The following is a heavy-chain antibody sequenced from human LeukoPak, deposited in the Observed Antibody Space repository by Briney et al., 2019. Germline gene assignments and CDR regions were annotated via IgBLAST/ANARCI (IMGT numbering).Heavy chain of an antibody. Sequence: GGSLRLSCAASGFTFSNYYMSWIRRAPGKGLEWISYISISGYSTYYADSVKGRFTISRDNAKNSLYLQMNNLRPEDTAFYYGARRDDFWSGYYGWFDSWGQGTLVTVSS. D-gene: IGHD3-3*01. V-gene: IGHV3-11*04. CDR3: ARRDDFWSGYYGWFDS. CDR2: ISISGYST. J-gene: IGHJ5*01. CDR1: GFTFSNYY.